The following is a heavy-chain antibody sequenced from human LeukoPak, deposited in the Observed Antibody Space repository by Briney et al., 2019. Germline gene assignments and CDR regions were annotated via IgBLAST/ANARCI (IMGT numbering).Heavy chain of an antibody. Sequence: GGSLRLSCAASGFTFDDYAMHWVRQAPGKGLEWVSGISWNSGSVGYADSVKGRFTISRDNAKNSLYLQMNSLRAEDTAVYYCAKIAVAGTDGMDVWGQGTTVTVSS. J-gene: IGHJ6*02. CDR1: GFTFDDYA. D-gene: IGHD6-19*01. V-gene: IGHV3-9*01. CDR2: ISWNSGSV. CDR3: AKIAVAGTDGMDV.